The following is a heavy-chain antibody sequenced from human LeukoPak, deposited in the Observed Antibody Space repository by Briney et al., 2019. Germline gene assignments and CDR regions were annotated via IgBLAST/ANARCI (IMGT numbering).Heavy chain of an antibody. Sequence: ASVKVSCKASGYTFTSYGISWVRQAPGQGLGWMGWISAYNGNTNYAQKFQGRVTMTRDTSTSTVYMELSSLRSEDTAVYYCARMEHCSSTSCYGMDVWGQGTTVTVSS. CDR1: GYTFTSYG. CDR3: ARMEHCSSTSCYGMDV. D-gene: IGHD2-2*01. J-gene: IGHJ6*02. V-gene: IGHV1-18*01. CDR2: ISAYNGNT.